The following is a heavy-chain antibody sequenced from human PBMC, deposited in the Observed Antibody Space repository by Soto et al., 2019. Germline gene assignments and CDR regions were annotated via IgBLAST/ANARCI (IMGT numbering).Heavy chain of an antibody. CDR3: ARDFQRYYDFWSGYYQRRGAFDI. Sequence: SVKVFCKVSGYTLTELSMNWVRQAPGEGREWMGGFDPEDGGTIYARKFQGRVTMTGDTSISTAYMELSSLRSEDTAVYYCARDFQRYYDFWSGYYQRRGAFDIWG. D-gene: IGHD3-3*01. V-gene: IGHV1-24*01. J-gene: IGHJ3*02. CDR2: FDPEDGGT. CDR1: GYTLTELS.